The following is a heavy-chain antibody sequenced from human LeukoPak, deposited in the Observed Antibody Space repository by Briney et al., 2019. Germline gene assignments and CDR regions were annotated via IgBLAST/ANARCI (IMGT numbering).Heavy chain of an antibody. Sequence: SETLSLTCTVSGGSISNYYWSWIRQPPGKGLECIGYIYYSGNTNYNPSLKSRVTISVHTSKNQFSLKLSSVTAADTAVYYCTRDVGTYASDIWGQGTMVTVSS. CDR1: GGSISNYY. D-gene: IGHD1-1*01. V-gene: IGHV4-59*01. J-gene: IGHJ3*02. CDR3: TRDVGTYASDI. CDR2: IYYSGNT.